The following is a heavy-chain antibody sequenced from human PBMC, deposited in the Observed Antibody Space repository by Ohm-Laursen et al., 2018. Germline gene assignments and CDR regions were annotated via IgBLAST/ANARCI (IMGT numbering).Heavy chain of an antibody. CDR2: ISGSGGST. CDR3: AKGANQYGGGLFYAMDV. D-gene: IGHD2-2*01. CDR1: GFTFSSYA. Sequence: SLRLSCAASGFTFSSYAMSWVRQAPGKGLEWVPAISGSGGSTYYADSVKGRFTISRDNSKNTLYLQMNSLRAEDTAVYYCAKGANQYGGGLFYAMDVWGQGTTVTVSS. J-gene: IGHJ6*02. V-gene: IGHV3-23*01.